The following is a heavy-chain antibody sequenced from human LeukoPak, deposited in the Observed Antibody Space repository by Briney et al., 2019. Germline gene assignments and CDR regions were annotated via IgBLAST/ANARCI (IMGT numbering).Heavy chain of an antibody. CDR1: GFTFSSYG. J-gene: IGHJ4*02. V-gene: IGHV3-30*18. D-gene: IGHD3-3*01. CDR3: AKGRFLEWLLTFDY. CDR2: ISYDGSNK. Sequence: GRSLRLSCAASGFTFSSYGMHWVRQAPGKGLEWVAVISYDGSNKYYADSVKGRFTISRDNSKNTLYLQMNSLRAEDTAVYYCAKGRFLEWLLTFDYWGQGTLVTVSS.